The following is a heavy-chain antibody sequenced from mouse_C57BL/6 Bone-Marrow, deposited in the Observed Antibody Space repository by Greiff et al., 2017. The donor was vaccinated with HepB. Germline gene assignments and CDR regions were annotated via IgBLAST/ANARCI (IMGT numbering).Heavy chain of an antibody. CDR2: IYPRSGNT. D-gene: IGHD2-5*01. Sequence: VQLQESGAELARPGASVKLSCKASGYTFTSYGISWVKQRTGQGLEWIGEIYPRSGNTYYNEKFKGKATLTADKSSSTAYMELRSLTSEDSAVYFCARVYYSNFAGFAYCGQGTLVTVSA. J-gene: IGHJ3*01. V-gene: IGHV1-81*01. CDR1: GYTFTSYG. CDR3: ARVYYSNFAGFAY.